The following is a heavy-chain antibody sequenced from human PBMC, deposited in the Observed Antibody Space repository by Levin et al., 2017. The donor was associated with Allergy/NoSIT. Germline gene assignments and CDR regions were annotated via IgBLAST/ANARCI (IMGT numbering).Heavy chain of an antibody. D-gene: IGHD2-15*01. CDR1: GFTFSSYE. CDR2: ISSSGSTI. V-gene: IGHV3-48*03. J-gene: IGHJ6*02. CDR3: ARDGHCSGGSCYSYYDYGMDV. Sequence: GGSLRLSCAASGFTFSSYEMNWVRQAPGKGLEWVSYISSSGSTIYYADSVKGRFTISRDNAKNSLYLQMNSLRAEDTAVYYCARDGHCSGGSCYSYYDYGMDVWGQGTTVTVSS.